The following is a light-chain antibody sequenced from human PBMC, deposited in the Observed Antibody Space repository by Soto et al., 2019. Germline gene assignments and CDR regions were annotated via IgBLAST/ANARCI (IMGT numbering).Light chain of an antibody. J-gene: IGKJ1*01. CDR3: QQYGSSGT. V-gene: IGKV3D-15*01. CDR1: QSVSSD. Sequence: EIVMTQSPATLSVSPGERATLSCRASQSVSSDLAWYHQKPGQAPRLLIYYISTRATGIPARFSGSGSGTDFTLTISRLEPEDFAVYYCQQYGSSGTFGQGTKVDIK. CDR2: YIS.